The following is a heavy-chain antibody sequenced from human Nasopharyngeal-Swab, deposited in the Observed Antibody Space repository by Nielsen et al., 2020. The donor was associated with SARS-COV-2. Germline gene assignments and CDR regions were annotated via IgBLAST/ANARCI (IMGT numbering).Heavy chain of an antibody. D-gene: IGHD6-19*01. CDR2: ISSSNSYI. CDR3: AREPTYSSGWYGDAFDI. V-gene: IGHV3-21*01. Sequence: GGSLRLSCAASGLTFSTYSMSWVRQAPGKGLEWVSSISSSNSYIYYADSVKRRFTISRDNTKNSLYLQMNSLRAEDTAVYYCAREPTYSSGWYGDAFDIWGQGTMVTVYS. CDR1: GLTFSTYS. J-gene: IGHJ3*02.